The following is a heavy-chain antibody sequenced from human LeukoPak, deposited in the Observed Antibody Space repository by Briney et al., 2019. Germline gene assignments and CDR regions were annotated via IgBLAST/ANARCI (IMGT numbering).Heavy chain of an antibody. CDR3: ARGRGYSSSSFDY. CDR1: GGSISSSSYY. Sequence: SETLSLTCTVSGGSISSSSYYWGWIRQPPGKGLEWIGSIYYSGSTNYNPSLKSRVTISVDTSKNQFSLKLSSVTAADTAVYYCARGRGYSSSSFDYWGQGTLVTVSS. J-gene: IGHJ4*02. D-gene: IGHD5-18*01. V-gene: IGHV4-39*07. CDR2: IYYSGST.